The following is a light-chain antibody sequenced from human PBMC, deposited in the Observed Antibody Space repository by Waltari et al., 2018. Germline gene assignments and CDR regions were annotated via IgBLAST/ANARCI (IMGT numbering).Light chain of an antibody. CDR3: QLRTGWTMT. Sequence: EIVLTQSPGTLSLSPGERVTLSCRASQSVSSSYLAWYQQKPCQAPRLLIYAASTRATGIPDRFRGSESGTDFTLTISRLEPEDFAVYYCQLRTGWTMTFGQGTRLEIK. CDR2: AAS. V-gene: IGKV3D-20*02. CDR1: QSVSSSY. J-gene: IGKJ5*01.